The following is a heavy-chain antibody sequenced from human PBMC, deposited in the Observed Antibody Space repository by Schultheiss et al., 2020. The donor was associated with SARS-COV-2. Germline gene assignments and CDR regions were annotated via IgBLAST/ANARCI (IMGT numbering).Heavy chain of an antibody. D-gene: IGHD3-10*01. J-gene: IGHJ6*02. CDR2: IYYSGST. CDR3: AKDIKGEYYYYGMDV. CDR1: GGSISSGGYY. V-gene: IGHV4-31*03. Sequence: SETLSLTCTVSGGSISSGGYYWSWIRQHPGKGLEWIGYIYYSGSTYYNPSLKSRVTISVDTSKNQFSLKQSSVTAADTALYYCAKDIKGEYYYYGMDVWGQGTTVTVSS.